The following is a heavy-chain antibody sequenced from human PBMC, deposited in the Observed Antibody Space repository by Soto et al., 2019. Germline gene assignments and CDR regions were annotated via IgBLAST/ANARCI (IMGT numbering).Heavy chain of an antibody. Sequence: ASVKVSCKASGYTFTSYYMHWVRQAPGQGLEWMGIINPSGGSTSYAQKFQGRVTMTRDTSTSTVYMELSSLRSEDTAVYYCARDSAYYYGSGWFDPWGLGTLVTVSS. CDR3: ARDSAYYYGSGWFDP. CDR1: GYTFTSYY. CDR2: INPSGGST. V-gene: IGHV1-46*03. D-gene: IGHD3-10*01. J-gene: IGHJ5*02.